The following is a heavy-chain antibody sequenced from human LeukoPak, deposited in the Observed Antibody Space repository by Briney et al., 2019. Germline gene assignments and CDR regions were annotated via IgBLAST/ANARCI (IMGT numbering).Heavy chain of an antibody. CDR1: GGSISNTNW. CDR2: ISLTGLT. V-gene: IGHV4-4*02. J-gene: IGHJ4*02. D-gene: IGHD2-8*01. Sequence: SETLSLTCGVAGGSISNTNWWSWVRQPPGQGLEWIGEISLTGLTHYNPSLESRVTVSLDKSKNQLSLNLTSVTAADTAVYYCSRENGAFSPFGYWGQGTLVTVLS. CDR3: SRENGAFSPFGY.